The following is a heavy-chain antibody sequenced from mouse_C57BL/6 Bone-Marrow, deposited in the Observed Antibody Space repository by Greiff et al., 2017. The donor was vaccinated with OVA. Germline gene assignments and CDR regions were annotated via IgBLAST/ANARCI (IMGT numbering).Heavy chain of an antibody. CDR2: IHPNSGST. CDR1: GYTFTSYW. CDR3: ARDYYGSDYAMDY. V-gene: IGHV1-64*01. D-gene: IGHD1-1*01. Sequence: QVQLKQPGAELVKPGASVKLSCKASGYTFTSYWMHWVKQRPGQGLEWIGMIHPNSGSTNYNEKLKSKATLTVDKSSSTAYMQLSSLTSEDSAVYYCARDYYGSDYAMDYWGQGTSVTVSS. J-gene: IGHJ4*01.